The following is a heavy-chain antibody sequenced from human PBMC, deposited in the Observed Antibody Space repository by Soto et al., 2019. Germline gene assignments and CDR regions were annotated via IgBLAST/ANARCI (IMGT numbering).Heavy chain of an antibody. CDR3: ARGPVIVYSGSPEAAFDI. CDR1: GFTFSSYE. D-gene: IGHD1-26*01. V-gene: IGHV3-48*03. CDR2: ISSSGGTI. J-gene: IGHJ3*02. Sequence: GGSLRLSCAASGFTFSSYEMNWVRQAPGKGLEWVSYISSSGGTIYHAESVKGRFTISRDNAKNSLYLQMNSLRAEDTAVYYCARGPVIVYSGSPEAAFDIWGQGTMVTVSS.